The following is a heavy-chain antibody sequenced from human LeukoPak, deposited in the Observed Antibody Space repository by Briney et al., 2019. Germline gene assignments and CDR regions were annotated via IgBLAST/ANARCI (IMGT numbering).Heavy chain of an antibody. CDR2: INPSGGST. CDR1: GYTFTSYY. V-gene: IGHV1-46*01. CDR3: ARPKSSGYYSKPFDY. J-gene: IGHJ4*02. D-gene: IGHD3-22*01. Sequence: GASVKVSCKASGYTFTSYYMHWVRQAPGQGLEWMGIINPSGGSTSYAQKFQGRVTMTRDMSTSTVYMELSSLRSEDTAVYYWARPKSSGYYSKPFDYWGQGTLVTVSS.